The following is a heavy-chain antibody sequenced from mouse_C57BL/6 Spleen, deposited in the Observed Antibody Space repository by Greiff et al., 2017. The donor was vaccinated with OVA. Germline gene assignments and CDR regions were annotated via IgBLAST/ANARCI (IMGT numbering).Heavy chain of an antibody. CDR3: ARNYGSSWAWFAY. Sequence: VKLVESGPGLVQPSPSLSITCTVSGFSLTSYGVHWVRQSPGKGLEWLGVIWSGGSTDYNAAFISRLSISKDNSKSQVFFKMNSLQADDTAIYYCARNYGSSWAWFAYWGQGTLVTVSA. CDR1: GFSLTSYG. J-gene: IGHJ3*01. D-gene: IGHD1-1*01. V-gene: IGHV2-2*01. CDR2: IWSGGST.